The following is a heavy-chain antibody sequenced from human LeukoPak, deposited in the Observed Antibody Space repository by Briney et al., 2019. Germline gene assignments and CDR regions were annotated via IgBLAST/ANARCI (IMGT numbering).Heavy chain of an antibody. CDR3: ARRVTIFGVLTMDV. Sequence: GGSLRLSCAASGFTLSSYEMNWVRQAPGKGLEWVSYISSSGTTIYYADSVKGRFTISRDSAKNSLYLQMNSLRAEDTAVYYCARRVTIFGVLTMDVWGKGTTGTVSS. CDR2: ISSSGTTI. V-gene: IGHV3-48*03. CDR1: GFTLSSYE. J-gene: IGHJ6*03. D-gene: IGHD3-3*01.